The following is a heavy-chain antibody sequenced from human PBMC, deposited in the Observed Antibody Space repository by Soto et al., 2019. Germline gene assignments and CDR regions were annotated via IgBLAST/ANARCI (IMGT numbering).Heavy chain of an antibody. CDR3: ARDFKAPNDAWAFDY. CDR1: GGSSISYD. D-gene: IGHD3-16*01. V-gene: IGHV4-59*12. CDR2: IYYDGTT. Sequence: ETLSLTCTVSGGSSISYDWSWIRQPPGKGLEWIGEIYYDGTTIYNPSLKSRVTISVDESNNHFSLKLTSVTAADTAVYYCARDFKAPNDAWAFDYWGQGILVTVSS. J-gene: IGHJ4*02.